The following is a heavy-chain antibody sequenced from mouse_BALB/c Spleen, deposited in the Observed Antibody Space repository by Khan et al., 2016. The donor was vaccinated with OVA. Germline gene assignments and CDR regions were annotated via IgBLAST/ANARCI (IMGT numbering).Heavy chain of an antibody. CDR2: ISSGGSYT. V-gene: IGHV5-6-4*01. CDR3: TRQRGYYGSNPYIDY. Sequence: EVELVESGGGLVRPGGSLKLSCAASGFSFSSYSMSWVRQTPEKRLEWVATISSGGSYTYYPDSVKGRFTISRDNAKNTLYLQMSSLKSEDTAMYYCTRQRGYYGSNPYIDYWGQGTTLTVSS. CDR1: GFSFSSYS. J-gene: IGHJ2*01. D-gene: IGHD1-1*01.